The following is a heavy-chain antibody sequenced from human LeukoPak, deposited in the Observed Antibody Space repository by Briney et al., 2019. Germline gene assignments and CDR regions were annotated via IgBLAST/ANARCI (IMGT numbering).Heavy chain of an antibody. CDR1: GFTFNDYN. J-gene: IGHJ4*02. D-gene: IGHD3-10*01. Sequence: GGSLRLSCAASGFTFNDYNMHWVRQAPGKGLEWVSLISWDGGGTYYADSVKGRFTISRDNSKNSLYLQMNSLRTEDTALYYCARDRGYYGFFDYWGQGTLVTVSS. CDR2: ISWDGGGT. CDR3: ARDRGYYGFFDY. V-gene: IGHV3-43*01.